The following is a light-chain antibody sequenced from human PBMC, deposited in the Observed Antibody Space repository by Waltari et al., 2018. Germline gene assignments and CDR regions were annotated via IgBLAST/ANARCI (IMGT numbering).Light chain of an antibody. Sequence: QSALTQPASVAGSPGPSITVSCPGTSRYVGSSTLFSWYQPPPGKAPKLMIYEGSKRPSGVSNRFSGSKSGNTASLTISGLQAEDEADYYCCSYAGSSTLLFGGGTKVTVL. V-gene: IGLV2-23*01. J-gene: IGLJ2*01. CDR2: EGS. CDR3: CSYAGSSTLL. CDR1: SRYVGSSTL.